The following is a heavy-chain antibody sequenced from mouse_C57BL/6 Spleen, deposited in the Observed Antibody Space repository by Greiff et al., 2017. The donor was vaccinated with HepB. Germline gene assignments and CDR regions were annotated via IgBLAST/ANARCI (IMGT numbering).Heavy chain of an antibody. J-gene: IGHJ2*01. Sequence: VKLMESGAELVKPGASAKISCKASGYAFSSYWMNWVKQRPGKGLEWIGQIYPGDGDTNYNGKFKGKATLTADKSSSTAYMQLSSLTSGDSAVYFCAREELDYWGPGTTLTVSS. D-gene: IGHD4-1*01. CDR1: GYAFSSYW. CDR3: AREELDY. CDR2: IYPGDGDT. V-gene: IGHV1-80*01.